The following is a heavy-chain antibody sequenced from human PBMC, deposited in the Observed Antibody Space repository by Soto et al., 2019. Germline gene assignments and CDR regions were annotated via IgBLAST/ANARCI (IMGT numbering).Heavy chain of an antibody. CDR3: ERKPSNGKWYV. J-gene: IGHJ6*02. D-gene: IGHD2-15*01. CDR1: GYSFTSYW. V-gene: IGHV5-51*01. Sequence: PGESLKISCKGSGYSFTSYWIGWVRQMPGTGLEWMAIIYPGDSDIRYNPSFQGQVTISADKSISTAYLQWSSLKASDTAMYYCERKPSNGKWYVWGQGTTVTVSS. CDR2: IYPGDSDI.